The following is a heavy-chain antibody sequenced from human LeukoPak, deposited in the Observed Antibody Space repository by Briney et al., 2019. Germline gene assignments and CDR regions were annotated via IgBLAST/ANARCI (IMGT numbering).Heavy chain of an antibody. Sequence: ASVTVSCKASGGTFISYAMHWVRQAPGQRLEWMGWINAGNGNTKYSQEFQGRVTITRDTSASTAYMELSSLRSEDMAVYYCARGLEQWLVNNFDYWGQGTLVTVSS. CDR3: ARGLEQWLVNNFDY. CDR1: GGTFISYA. V-gene: IGHV1-3*03. J-gene: IGHJ4*02. D-gene: IGHD6-19*01. CDR2: INAGNGNT.